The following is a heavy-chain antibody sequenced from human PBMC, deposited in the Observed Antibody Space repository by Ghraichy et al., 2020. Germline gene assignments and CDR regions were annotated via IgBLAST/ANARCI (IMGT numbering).Heavy chain of an antibody. J-gene: IGHJ4*02. CDR1: GFTFNDYY. V-gene: IGHV3-11*06. Sequence: GSLRLSCAASGFTFNDYYMTWVRQAPGKGLEWVSCISSSSSYTNYADSVKGRFTISRDNAKNSLYLQMNSLGAEDTAVYYCARDPYCSGGGCYSDYWGQGTLVTVSS. D-gene: IGHD2-15*01. CDR3: ARDPYCSGGGCYSDY. CDR2: ISSSSSYT.